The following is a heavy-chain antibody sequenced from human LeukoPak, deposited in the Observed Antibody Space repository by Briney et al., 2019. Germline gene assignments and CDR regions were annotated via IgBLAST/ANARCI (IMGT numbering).Heavy chain of an antibody. V-gene: IGHV3-30*03. Sequence: PGRSLRLSCAASGFTFSSYGMHWVRQAPGKGLEWVAVISYDGSNKYYADSVKGRFTISRDNSKNTLYLQMNSLRAEDTAIYYCARTVDTAMVTIDYWGQGTLVTVSS. CDR1: GFTFSSYG. D-gene: IGHD5-18*01. J-gene: IGHJ4*02. CDR3: ARTVDTAMVTIDY. CDR2: ISYDGSNK.